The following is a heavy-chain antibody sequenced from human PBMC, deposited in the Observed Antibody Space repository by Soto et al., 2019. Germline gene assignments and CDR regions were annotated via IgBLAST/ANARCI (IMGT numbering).Heavy chain of an antibody. D-gene: IGHD2-21*01. J-gene: IGHJ5*02. CDR2: IYYGGTT. Sequence: SETLSLTCTVSGGSFNPNYWSWIRQPPGKGLEWVGYIYYGGTTSYNPSLKSRVTISLETSKSQFSLRLTSVTAADSAVYYCARLGAYYQSHDPWGPGTLVTVS. V-gene: IGHV4-59*08. CDR1: GGSFNPNY. CDR3: ARLGAYYQSHDP.